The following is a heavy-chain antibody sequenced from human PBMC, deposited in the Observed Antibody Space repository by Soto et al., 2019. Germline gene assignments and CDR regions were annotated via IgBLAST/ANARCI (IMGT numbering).Heavy chain of an antibody. CDR1: SGSISTYY. CDR3: AGAPNGAYCDF. J-gene: IGHJ4*02. CDR2: IYYTGST. V-gene: IGHV4-59*01. Sequence: QVQLQESGPGLVKPSETLSLTCTVSSGSISTYYWSWIRQPPGKGLEWIGYIYYTGSTNYNPSLKTRVAISMDTSKNQFSLNLSSVTAADTAVYYCAGAPNGAYCDFWGLGTLVTVSS. D-gene: IGHD7-27*01.